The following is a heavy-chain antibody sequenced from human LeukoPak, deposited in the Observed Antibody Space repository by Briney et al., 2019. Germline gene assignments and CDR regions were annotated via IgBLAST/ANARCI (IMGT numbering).Heavy chain of an antibody. D-gene: IGHD3-10*01. CDR1: GYTFTSYD. CDR3: AVIRWTAPDY. CDR2: INPSGGST. J-gene: IGHJ4*02. V-gene: IGHV1-46*01. Sequence: ASVKVSCKASGYTFTSYDINWVRQAPGQGLEWMGIINPSGGSTSYAQKFQGRVTMTRDTSTSTVYMELSSLRSEDTAVYYCAVIRWTAPDYWGQGTLVTVSS.